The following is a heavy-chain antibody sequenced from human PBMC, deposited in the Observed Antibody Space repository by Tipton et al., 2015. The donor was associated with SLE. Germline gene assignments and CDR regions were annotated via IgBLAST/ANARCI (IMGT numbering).Heavy chain of an antibody. CDR1: GGSISSYY. V-gene: IGHV4-4*07. CDR3: ARDRGGSYSDAFDI. CDR2: IYTSGST. J-gene: IGHJ3*02. Sequence: LRLSCTVSGGSISSYYWSWIRQPAGKGLEWIGRIYTSGSTNYNPSLKSRVTMSVDTSKNQFSLKLSSVTAADTAVYYCARDRGGSYSDAFDIWGQGTMVTVSS. D-gene: IGHD1-26*01.